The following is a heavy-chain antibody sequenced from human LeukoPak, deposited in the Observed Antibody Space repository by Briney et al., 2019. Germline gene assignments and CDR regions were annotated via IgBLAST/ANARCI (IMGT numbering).Heavy chain of an antibody. V-gene: IGHV3-23*01. CDR2: ITGSDGSS. Sequence: GTSLRLSCVASGYTFTNYAMSWVRQAPGKGLEWVSAITGSDGSSYYADSVKGRFTISRDNSKNTLYLQVNSLRAEDTAVYYCAKWGDYDILTGYYVPDYWGQGTLVTVSS. D-gene: IGHD3-9*01. CDR3: AKWGDYDILTGYYVPDY. J-gene: IGHJ4*02. CDR1: GYTFTNYA.